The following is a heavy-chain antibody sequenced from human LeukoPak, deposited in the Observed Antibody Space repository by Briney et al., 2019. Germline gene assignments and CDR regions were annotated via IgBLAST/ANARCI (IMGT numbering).Heavy chain of an antibody. Sequence: SETLSLTCTVSGGSISTYYWSWIRQPPGKGLEWIGFIHHTGTTISNPSLKSRVTISADTSKNQFSLKLRSVTAADTAVYFCVREEDGVVDDAFDVWGPGTMVTVSS. CDR1: GGSISTYY. CDR2: IHHTGTT. CDR3: VREEDGVVDDAFDV. J-gene: IGHJ3*01. D-gene: IGHD2-8*01. V-gene: IGHV4-59*01.